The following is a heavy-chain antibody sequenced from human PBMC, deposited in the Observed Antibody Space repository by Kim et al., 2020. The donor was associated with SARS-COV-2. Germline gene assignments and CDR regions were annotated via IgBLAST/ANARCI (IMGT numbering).Heavy chain of an antibody. Sequence: GRTYYHPSLTSRVTISVDTSKHQFSLKMSSVTAADTAVYYCARSHYYYYGMDVWGQGTTVTVSS. CDR3: ARSHYYYYGMDV. V-gene: IGHV4-31*02. J-gene: IGHJ6*02. CDR2: GRT.